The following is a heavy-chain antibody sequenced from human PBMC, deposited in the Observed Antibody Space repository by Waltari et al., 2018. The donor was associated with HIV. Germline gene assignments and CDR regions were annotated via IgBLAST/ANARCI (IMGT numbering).Heavy chain of an antibody. D-gene: IGHD3-22*01. CDR2: ISYDGENQ. J-gene: IGHJ4*02. CDR1: GFTFSNFA. V-gene: IGHV3-33*01. CDR3: ARGGYYYDISGYYHY. Sequence: QVQLVGSGGGVVQPGRSLRLSCAASGFTFSNFAMHWVSQAPGKGREEVEVISYDGENQDYADCVKGRLTSAREKSKNTLYLQMNSLRGEDMAVYYCARGGYYYDISGYYHYWGQGTLVTVSS.